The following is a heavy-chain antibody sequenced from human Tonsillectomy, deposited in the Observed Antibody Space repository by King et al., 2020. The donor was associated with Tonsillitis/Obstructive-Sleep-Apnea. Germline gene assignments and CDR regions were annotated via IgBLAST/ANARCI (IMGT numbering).Heavy chain of an antibody. J-gene: IGHJ6*03. V-gene: IGHV4-39*01. Sequence: QLQESGPGLVKPSETLSPRCTVSGDSIGSSLYYWGWIRQAPGKGLEWIATIYYSGTTYYNPSLKSRVTISVATSRNQFSLNLNSVTAADTAVYYCVRHSRDSSWVDYFYYIDVWGKGAMVTVSS. CDR1: GDSIGSSLYY. D-gene: IGHD6-6*01. CDR3: VRHSRDSSWVDYFYYIDV. CDR2: IYYSGTT.